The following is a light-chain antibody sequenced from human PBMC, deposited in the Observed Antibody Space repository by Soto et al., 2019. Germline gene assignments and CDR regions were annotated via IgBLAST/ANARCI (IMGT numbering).Light chain of an antibody. Sequence: DIQVTNSLSALSASVRDRVTITCRASEPISNWLAWYQVKPGKAPKLLMHDASSLESGVPSRFSGSASGTEFTLTISSLQADDFTTDCSQHSSTYSCRFGQGTK. CDR2: DAS. CDR1: EPISNW. J-gene: IGKJ1*01. V-gene: IGKV1-5*01. CDR3: QHSSTYSCR.